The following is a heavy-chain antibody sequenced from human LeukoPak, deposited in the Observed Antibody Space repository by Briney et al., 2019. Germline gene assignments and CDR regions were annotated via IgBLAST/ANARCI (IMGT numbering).Heavy chain of an antibody. V-gene: IGHV3-15*01. CDR1: GFTFSNAW. D-gene: IGHD4-23*01. Sequence: GGSLRLSCAASGFTFSNAWMSWVRQAPGKGLEWVGRIKSKTDGGTTDYAAPVKGRFTISRDDSKNTLYLQMNSLKTEDTAVYYCTTVMPTTVVTPGETPGGGGQFDYWGQGTLVTVSS. CDR3: TTVMPTTVVTPGETPGGGGQFDY. J-gene: IGHJ4*02. CDR2: IKSKTDGGTT.